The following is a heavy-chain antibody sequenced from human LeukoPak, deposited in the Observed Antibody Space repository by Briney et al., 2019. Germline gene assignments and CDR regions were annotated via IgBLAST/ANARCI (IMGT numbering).Heavy chain of an antibody. V-gene: IGHV4-61*01. CDR1: GGSVSSGSYY. CDR2: IYYSGST. D-gene: IGHD3-9*01. CDR3: ARHLGYYDILTGYRGGNWFDP. J-gene: IGHJ5*02. Sequence: PSETLSLTCTVSGGSVSSGSYYWGWIRQPPGKGLEWIGYIYYSGSTNYNPSLKSRVTISVDTSKNQFSLKLSSVTAADTAVYYCARHLGYYDILTGYRGGNWFDPWGQGTLFTVSS.